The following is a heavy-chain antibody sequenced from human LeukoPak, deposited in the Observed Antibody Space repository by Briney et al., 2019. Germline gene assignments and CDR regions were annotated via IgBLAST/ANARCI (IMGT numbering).Heavy chain of an antibody. D-gene: IGHD5-24*01. V-gene: IGHV4-31*03. CDR2: IYYSGSS. CDR3: ARNRDGYNSFDY. CDR1: GGSINNGGYY. Sequence: SETLSLICTVSGGSINNGGYYWGWIRQHPGKGLEWIGYIYYSGSSYYNPSLRSRVTISVDTSKNHFSLKLSSVTAADTAVYYCARNRDGYNSFDYWGQGTLVTVSS. J-gene: IGHJ4*02.